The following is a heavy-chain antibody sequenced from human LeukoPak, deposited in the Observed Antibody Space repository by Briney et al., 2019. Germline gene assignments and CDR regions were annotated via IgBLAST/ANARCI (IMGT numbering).Heavy chain of an antibody. Sequence: ASVNVSCKATGFTFTNYDINWVRQASGQGLEWMGWMNPINGNTGYAQKFQGRVTMTRDTSISTAYMELRSLTSEDTAVYYCVRDGEGVAISVNYWFAPWGQGTLVTVSS. CDR1: GFTFTNYD. J-gene: IGHJ5*02. V-gene: IGHV1-8*01. CDR2: MNPINGNT. D-gene: IGHD3-10*01. CDR3: VRDGEGVAISVNYWFAP.